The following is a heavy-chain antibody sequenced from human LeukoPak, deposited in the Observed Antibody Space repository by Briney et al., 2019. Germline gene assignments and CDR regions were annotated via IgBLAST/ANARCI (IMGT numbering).Heavy chain of an antibody. Sequence: GGSLRLSCVASGFTFSSFAMSWVRQAPGKGLEWVSAISGGGGSTFYADSVKGRFAISRDDSKNTLYLQVNSLRAEDTAVYYCAKDLGDYDILTGLDHWGQGTLVTVSS. CDR2: ISGGGGST. J-gene: IGHJ4*02. CDR1: GFTFSSFA. D-gene: IGHD3-9*01. V-gene: IGHV3-23*01. CDR3: AKDLGDYDILTGLDH.